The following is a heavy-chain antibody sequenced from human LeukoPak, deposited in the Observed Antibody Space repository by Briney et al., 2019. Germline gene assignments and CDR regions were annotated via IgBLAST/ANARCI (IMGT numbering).Heavy chain of an antibody. V-gene: IGHV4-34*01. CDR3: AKRHSNYGRFDP. CDR2: INHSGST. D-gene: IGHD4/OR15-4a*01. J-gene: IGHJ5*02. Sequence: SETLSLTCAVYGGSFSGYYWSWIRQPPGKGLEWIGEINHSGSTNYNPSLKSRVTISVDTSKNQFSLKLSSVTAADTAVYYCAKRHSNYGRFDPWGQGTLVTVSS. CDR1: GGSFSGYY.